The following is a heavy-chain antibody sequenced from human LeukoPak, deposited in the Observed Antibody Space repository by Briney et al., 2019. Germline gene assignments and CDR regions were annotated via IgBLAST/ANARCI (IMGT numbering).Heavy chain of an antibody. V-gene: IGHV3-64*01. CDR2: IDSIGTDT. J-gene: IGHJ4*02. CDR1: GFSFSTYA. Sequence: GGSLRLSCAASGFSFSTYAIHWVRQAPGKGLEYVSGIDSIGTDTYYANAVKGRVIISRDNSKSTVYLQMGSLRDEDMAVYYCRRPDTPGPYQSLRYWGQGTLVTVSS. CDR3: RRPDTPGPYQSLRY. D-gene: IGHD2-2*01.